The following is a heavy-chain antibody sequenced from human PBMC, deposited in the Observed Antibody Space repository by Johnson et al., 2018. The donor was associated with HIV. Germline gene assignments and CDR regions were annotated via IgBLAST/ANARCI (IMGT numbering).Heavy chain of an antibody. CDR2: IYSGGST. J-gene: IGHJ3*02. CDR1: RFTVSSNY. Sequence: VQLVESGGGLIHPGGSLRLSCAASRFTVSSNYMSWVRQAPGKGLEWVSVIYSGGSTYYADSVTGRFTISRDNAKNTLYLQMNSLRAEDTAVYYCAREGYSYGYDAFDMWGQGTAVTVSS. D-gene: IGHD5-18*01. V-gene: IGHV3-53*01. CDR3: AREGYSYGYDAFDM.